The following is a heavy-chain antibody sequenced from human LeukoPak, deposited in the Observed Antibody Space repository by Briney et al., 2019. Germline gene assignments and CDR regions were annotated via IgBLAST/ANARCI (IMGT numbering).Heavy chain of an antibody. CDR1: GFTFSSYG. J-gene: IGHJ4*02. V-gene: IGHV3-30*03. CDR2: ISYDGSNK. CDR3: VRSAFHAGSGNYYDY. Sequence: GGSLRLSCAASGFTFSSYGMHWVRQAPGKGLEWVAVISYDGSNKYYADSVKGRFTISRDNAENTLYLQMNSLRVEDTAVYYCVRSAFHAGSGNYYDYWGQGTLVTVSS. D-gene: IGHD3-22*01.